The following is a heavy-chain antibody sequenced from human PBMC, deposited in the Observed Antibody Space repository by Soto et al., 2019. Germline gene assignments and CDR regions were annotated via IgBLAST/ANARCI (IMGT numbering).Heavy chain of an antibody. V-gene: IGHV3-21*01. CDR3: ARGAVGGRGLDY. D-gene: IGHD2-15*01. CDR1: GFTFSSYS. Sequence: EVQLVESGGGLVKPGGSLRLSCAASGFTFSSYSMNWVRQAPGKGLEWVSSISSSSSYIYYADSVKGRFTISRDNAKNSLYLQMNSLRAEDTAVYYCARGAVGGRGLDYWGQGTLVTVSS. J-gene: IGHJ4*02. CDR2: ISSSSSYI.